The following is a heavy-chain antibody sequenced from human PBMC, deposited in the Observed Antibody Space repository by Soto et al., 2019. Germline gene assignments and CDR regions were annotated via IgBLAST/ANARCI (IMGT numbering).Heavy chain of an antibody. Sequence: GASVKVSCKASGGTFSSYAISWVRQAPGQGLEWMGGIIPIFGTANYAQKFQGRVTITADKSTSTAYMELSSLRSEDTAVYYCAREVDPYWYFDLWGRGTLVTVSS. CDR1: GGTFSSYA. D-gene: IGHD2-2*01. CDR2: IIPIFGTA. CDR3: AREVDPYWYFDL. V-gene: IGHV1-69*06. J-gene: IGHJ2*01.